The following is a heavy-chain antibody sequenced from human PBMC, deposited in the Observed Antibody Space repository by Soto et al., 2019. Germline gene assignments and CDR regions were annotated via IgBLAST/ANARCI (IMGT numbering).Heavy chain of an antibody. Sequence: SLRLSCAASGFSFGSYALSWVRQAPGKGLEWVSTISGSDGKTFYADSVKGRFSISRDTSQSTLYLQMNSLRADDTAMYYCARWSYLDYWGQGTRVTVSS. CDR1: GFSFGSYA. CDR2: ISGSDGKT. CDR3: ARWSYLDY. D-gene: IGHD3-3*01. J-gene: IGHJ4*02. V-gene: IGHV3-23*01.